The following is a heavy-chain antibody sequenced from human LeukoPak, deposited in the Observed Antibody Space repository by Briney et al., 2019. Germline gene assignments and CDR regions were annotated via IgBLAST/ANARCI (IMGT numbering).Heavy chain of an antibody. V-gene: IGHV3-13*01. CDR2: IDFTGDT. CDR3: IRGGIQVSGIDAFDI. D-gene: IGHD5/OR15-5a*01. CDR1: GFTFSSYD. Sequence: GGSLRLSCAASGFTFSSYDMHWVRQAPGKGLEWVSAIDFTGDTYYPDSVKGRFTISRENAKNSMYLQMNSLKDGDTAVYYCIRGGIQVSGIDAFDIWGQGTMVTVSS. J-gene: IGHJ3*02.